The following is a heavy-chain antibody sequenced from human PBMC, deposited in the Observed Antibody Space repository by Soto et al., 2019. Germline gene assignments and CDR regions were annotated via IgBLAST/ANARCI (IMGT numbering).Heavy chain of an antibody. CDR2: IYYSGST. Sequence: QLQLQESGPGLVKPSETLSLTCTVSGGSISSSSYYWGWIRQPPGKGLEWIGSIYYSGSTYYNPSLKSRVTISVDTSKNQFSLKLSSVTAADTAVYYCARSPSHGYSSGWYGLNWFDPWGQGTLVTVSS. D-gene: IGHD6-19*01. CDR3: ARSPSHGYSSGWYGLNWFDP. CDR1: GGSISSSSYY. J-gene: IGHJ5*02. V-gene: IGHV4-39*01.